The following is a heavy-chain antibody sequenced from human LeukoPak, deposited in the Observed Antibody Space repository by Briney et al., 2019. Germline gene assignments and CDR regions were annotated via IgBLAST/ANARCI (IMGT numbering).Heavy chain of an antibody. D-gene: IGHD3-10*01. CDR1: GGSFSGYY. CDR2: INHSGST. Sequence: SETLSLTCAVYGGSFSGYYWSWIRQPPGKGLEWIGEINHSGSTNYDPSLKSRVTISVDTSKNQFSLKLSSVTAADTAVYYCARVPGSFDYWGQGTLVTVSS. CDR3: ARVPGSFDY. J-gene: IGHJ4*02. V-gene: IGHV4-34*01.